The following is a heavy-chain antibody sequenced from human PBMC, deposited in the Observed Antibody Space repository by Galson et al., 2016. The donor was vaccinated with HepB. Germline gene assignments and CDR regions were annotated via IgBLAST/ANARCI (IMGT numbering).Heavy chain of an antibody. CDR3: AKDRGRGTYNLWSAPRSHFDS. V-gene: IGHV3-23*01. D-gene: IGHD3-3*01. Sequence: SLRLSCAASGFTFSRHAMNWVRQAPGKGLEWVSGISGSGDSTFYADSVKGRFTISRDNSKNTLYLEMNSLRAEDTAVYYCAKDRGRGTYNLWSAPRSHFDSWGQGTL. CDR1: GFTFSRHA. CDR2: ISGSGDST. J-gene: IGHJ4*02.